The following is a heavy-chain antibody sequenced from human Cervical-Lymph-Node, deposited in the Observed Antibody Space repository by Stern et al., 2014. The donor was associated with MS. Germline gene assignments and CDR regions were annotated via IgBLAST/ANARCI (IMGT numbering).Heavy chain of an antibody. CDR3: ARGYTTSSGRPDY. J-gene: IGHJ4*02. D-gene: IGHD6-6*01. V-gene: IGHV4-59*08. Sequence: VQLVESGPGLVKPSETLSLTCTVSGGSTSSYYWSWIRQPPGKGLEWIGYISSSGGTKYNPSLKSRVTISVDTSKTQSALTLSSVTAADAAVYYCARGYTTSSGRPDYWGQGTLVTVST. CDR2: ISSSGGT. CDR1: GGSTSSYY.